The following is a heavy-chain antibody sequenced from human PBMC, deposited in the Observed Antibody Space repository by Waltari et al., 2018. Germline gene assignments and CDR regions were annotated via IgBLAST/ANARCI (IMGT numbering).Heavy chain of an antibody. J-gene: IGHJ2*01. CDR2: INHSGST. CDR1: GGSFSGYY. CDR3: ASPRGLYQRPARYFDL. D-gene: IGHD2-2*01. Sequence: QVQLQQWGAGLLKPSETLSLTCAVYGGSFSGYYWSWIRQPPGKGLEWIGEINHSGSTNYNPSLKLRVTISVDTSKNQFSLKLSSVTAADTPVYYCASPRGLYQRPARYFDLWGRGTLVTVSS. V-gene: IGHV4-34*01.